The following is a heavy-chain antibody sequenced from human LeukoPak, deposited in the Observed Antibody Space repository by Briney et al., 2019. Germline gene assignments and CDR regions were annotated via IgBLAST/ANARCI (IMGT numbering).Heavy chain of an antibody. CDR3: ARRLTQYDCFDP. Sequence: QTLSLTCAISGDSVSSNSVTWNWIRQSPSRGLEWLGRTYYRSTWYNDYAVSVRGRITVNPDTSKNQFSLHLNSVTPEDTAVYYCARRLTQYDCFDPWGQGILVTVSS. V-gene: IGHV6-1*01. D-gene: IGHD2-2*01. J-gene: IGHJ5*02. CDR1: GDSVSSNSVT. CDR2: TYYRSTWYN.